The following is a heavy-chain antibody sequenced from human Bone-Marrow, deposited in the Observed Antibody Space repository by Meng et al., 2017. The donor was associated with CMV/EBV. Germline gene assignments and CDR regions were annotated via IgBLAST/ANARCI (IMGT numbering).Heavy chain of an antibody. CDR2: INSDGSST. Sequence: GGSLRLSCAASGFTFSSYWMHWVRQAPGKGLVWVSRINSDGSSTSYADSVKGRFTISRDNAKNTLYLQMNSLRAEDTAVYYCAVRGAYYYYGMDVWGQGTTVTVYS. J-gene: IGHJ6*02. CDR1: GFTFSSYW. D-gene: IGHD3-16*01. CDR3: AVRGAYYYYGMDV. V-gene: IGHV3-74*01.